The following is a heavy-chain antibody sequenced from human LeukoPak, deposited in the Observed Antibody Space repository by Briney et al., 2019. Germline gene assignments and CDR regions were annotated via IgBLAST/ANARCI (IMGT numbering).Heavy chain of an antibody. CDR1: GGSISSYY. V-gene: IGHV4-59*12. Sequence: SSETLSLTCTVSGGSISSYYWSWIRQPPGKGLEWIGYIYYSGSTNYNPSLKSRVTISVDTSKNQFSLKLSSVTAADTAVYYCARTYYDILTGYYPPVRFDYWGQGTLVTVSS. CDR2: IYYSGST. J-gene: IGHJ4*02. CDR3: ARTYYDILTGYYPPVRFDY. D-gene: IGHD3-9*01.